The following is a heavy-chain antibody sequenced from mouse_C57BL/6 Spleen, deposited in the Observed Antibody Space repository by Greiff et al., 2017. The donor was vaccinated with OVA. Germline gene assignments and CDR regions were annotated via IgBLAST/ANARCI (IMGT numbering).Heavy chain of an antibody. CDR3: TTCSSYGYFDV. J-gene: IGHJ1*03. CDR1: GFNIKDDY. D-gene: IGHD1-1*01. V-gene: IGHV14-4*01. CDR2: IDPENGDT. Sequence: EVQLQQSGAELVRPGASVKLSCTASGFNIKDDYMHWVKQRPEQGLEWIGWIDPENGDTEYASKFQGKATITADTSSNTAYLQLSSVTSEDTAVYYCTTCSSYGYFDVWGTGTTVTVSS.